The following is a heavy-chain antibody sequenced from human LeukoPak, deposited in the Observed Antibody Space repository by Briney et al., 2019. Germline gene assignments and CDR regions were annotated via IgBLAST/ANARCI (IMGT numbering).Heavy chain of an antibody. V-gene: IGHV1-69*13. CDR3: ARVHVYCSGGSCYSGKGVYFDY. Sequence: SVKVSCKASGGTFSSYAISWVRQAPGQGLEWMGGIIPIFGTANYAQKFQGRVTITADESTSTAYMELSSLRSEDTAVYYCARVHVYCSGGSCYSGKGVYFDYWGQGTLVTVSS. CDR1: GGTFSSYA. CDR2: IIPIFGTA. D-gene: IGHD2-15*01. J-gene: IGHJ4*02.